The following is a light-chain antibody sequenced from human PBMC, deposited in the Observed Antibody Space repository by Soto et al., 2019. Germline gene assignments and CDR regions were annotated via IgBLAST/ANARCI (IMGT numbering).Light chain of an antibody. Sequence: HSVLTQPPSVSAAPGQKVTISCSGSNSNIGRTYVSWYQQLPGTAPKLLIYDNNKRPSGIPDRFSGSKSGTSATLYISGLQTGDEGAYYCGTCHNGVNWVFGGGTQLTV. J-gene: IGLJ3*02. CDR1: NSNIGRTY. CDR3: GTCHNGVNWV. CDR2: DNN. V-gene: IGLV1-51*01.